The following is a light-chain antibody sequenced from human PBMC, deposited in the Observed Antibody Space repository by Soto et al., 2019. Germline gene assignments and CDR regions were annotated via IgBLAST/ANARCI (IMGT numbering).Light chain of an antibody. Sequence: IMMTHSPATLSLSPGGRSTLSCRARQSVSNYSAWYQQQPGQAPRLLIFGASTRAAGIPARFSGSASGTESTPTISRLQSEDFAVYYCQQYSNWPLTFGGGTKVDIK. CDR2: GAS. CDR3: QQYSNWPLT. V-gene: IGKV3-15*01. J-gene: IGKJ4*01. CDR1: QSVSNY.